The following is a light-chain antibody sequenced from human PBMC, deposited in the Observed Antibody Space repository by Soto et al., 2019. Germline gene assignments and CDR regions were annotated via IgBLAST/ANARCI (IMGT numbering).Light chain of an antibody. V-gene: IGKV1-27*01. CDR2: AAS. Sequence: DIQMTQSPSSLSASVGDRVTISCRASQGISKYLDWYQQKPGKVPMLLIYAASTLQSGVPSRFSGSGSGTDFTLTISSLQPEDVATYYCQKYNSAPPFTFGPGTKVDIK. CDR1: QGISKY. CDR3: QKYNSAPPFT. J-gene: IGKJ3*01.